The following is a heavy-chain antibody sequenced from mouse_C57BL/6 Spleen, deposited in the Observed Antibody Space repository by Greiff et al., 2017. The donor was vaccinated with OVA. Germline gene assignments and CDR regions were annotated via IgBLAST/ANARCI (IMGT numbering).Heavy chain of an antibody. CDR2: INPGSGGT. CDR1: GYAFTNSL. V-gene: IGHV1-54*01. CDR3: ARSVITRFDY. D-gene: IGHD1-1*01. Sequence: VQLQQSGAELVRPGTSVKVSCKASGYAFTNSLIEWVKQRPGQGLEWIGVINPGSGGTNYNEKFKGKATLTADKSSSTAYMQLSSLTSEDSAVYFCARSVITRFDYWGQGTTLTVSS. J-gene: IGHJ2*01.